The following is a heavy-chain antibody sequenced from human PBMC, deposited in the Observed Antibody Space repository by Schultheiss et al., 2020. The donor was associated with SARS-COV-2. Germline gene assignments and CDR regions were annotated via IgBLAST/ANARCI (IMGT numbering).Heavy chain of an antibody. CDR1: GGSISSSNW. CDR2: IYHSGST. Sequence: SETLSLTCAVSGGSISSSNWWSWVRQPPGKGLEWIGEIYHSGSTYYNPSLKSRVTISVDRSKNQFSLRLSSVTAADTAVYYCARERGRYWYFDLWGRGTLVTVSS. J-gene: IGHJ2*01. V-gene: IGHV4-4*02. D-gene: IGHD3-16*01. CDR3: ARERGRYWYFDL.